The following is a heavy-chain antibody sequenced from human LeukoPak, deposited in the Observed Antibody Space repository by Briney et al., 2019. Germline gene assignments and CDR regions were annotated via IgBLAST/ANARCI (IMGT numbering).Heavy chain of an antibody. CDR2: ISPNSGGT. J-gene: IGHJ4*02. CDR1: GYTFTGYY. CDR3: AREGLGELTLDY. D-gene: IGHD3-16*01. Sequence: ASVKVSCKASGYTFTGYYIHWVRQAPGQGLEWMGWISPNSGGTNYAQKFQGRVTMTRDTSISTAYMELSSLRSDDTAVYYCAREGLGELTLDYWGQGTLVTVSS. V-gene: IGHV1-2*02.